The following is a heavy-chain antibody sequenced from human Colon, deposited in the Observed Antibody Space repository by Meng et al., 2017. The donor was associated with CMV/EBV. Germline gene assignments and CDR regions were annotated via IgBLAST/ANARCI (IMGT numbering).Heavy chain of an antibody. Sequence: KVSCKASGGTFSSYAINWVRQAPGQGLAWMGGIIPIFGTANYAQQFEGRLSITPDESTSTAYMELNSLRSDDTALYYWASKGGDCTTTTCYTFDFWGQGTLVTVSS. J-gene: IGHJ4*02. CDR1: GGTFSSYA. V-gene: IGHV1-69*01. D-gene: IGHD2-2*02. CDR3: ASKGGDCTTTTCYTFDF. CDR2: IIPIFGTA.